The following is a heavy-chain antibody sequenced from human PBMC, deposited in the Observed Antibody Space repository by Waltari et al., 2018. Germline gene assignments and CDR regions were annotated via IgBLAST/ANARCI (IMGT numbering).Heavy chain of an antibody. CDR1: GYTFTAYY. Sequence: QVQLVQSGAEVKKPGASVKVSCKASGYTFTAYYIHWVRQAPGQGLEWMGRINPNSGGTYSPQKIQGRVTVTRDTSITTAYMELSRLTSDDTAMYYCARSLVGAKENPDYWGQGTLVTVSS. V-gene: IGHV1-2*06. D-gene: IGHD1-26*01. CDR2: INPNSGGT. CDR3: ARSLVGAKENPDY. J-gene: IGHJ4*02.